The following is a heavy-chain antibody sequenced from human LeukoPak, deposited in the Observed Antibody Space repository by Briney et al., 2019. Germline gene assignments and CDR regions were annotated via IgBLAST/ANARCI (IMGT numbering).Heavy chain of an antibody. J-gene: IGHJ4*02. CDR3: AKDGSGRYFDF. V-gene: IGHV3-23*01. CDR1: GFTFSSYG. D-gene: IGHD2-15*01. Sequence: PGGSLRLSCAASGFTFSSYGMHRVRQAPGKGLEWVSVISGSGYSTYHADSVKGRFTISRDNSKNTLYVQMNSLGVEDTAVYYCAKDGSGRYFDFWGQGTLVTVSS. CDR2: ISGSGYST.